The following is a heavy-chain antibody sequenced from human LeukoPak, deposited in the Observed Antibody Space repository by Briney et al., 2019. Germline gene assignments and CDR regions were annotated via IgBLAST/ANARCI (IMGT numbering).Heavy chain of an antibody. CDR1: GGSFSGYY. J-gene: IGHJ4*02. CDR2: INHSGST. CDR3: ARGRFSSGYYHHFDY. Sequence: SETLSLTCAVYGGSFSGYYWSWMRQPPGKGLEWIGEINHSGSTNYNPSLKSRVTISVDTSKNQFSLKLSSVTAADTAVYYCARGRFSSGYYHHFDYWGQGTLVTVSS. D-gene: IGHD3-22*01. V-gene: IGHV4-34*01.